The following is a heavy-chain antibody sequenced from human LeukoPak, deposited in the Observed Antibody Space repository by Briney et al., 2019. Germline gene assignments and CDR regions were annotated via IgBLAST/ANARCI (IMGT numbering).Heavy chain of an antibody. CDR2: IIPILGIA. D-gene: IGHD1-26*01. Sequence: GASGKVSCKASGGTFSGYAISWVRQAPGQGLEWMGRIIPILGIANYAQKFQGRVTITADKSTSTAYMELSSLRSEDTAVYYCARLVGDADGVPDYYGMDVWGQGTTVTVSS. J-gene: IGHJ6*02. V-gene: IGHV1-69*04. CDR1: GGTFSGYA. CDR3: ARLVGDADGVPDYYGMDV.